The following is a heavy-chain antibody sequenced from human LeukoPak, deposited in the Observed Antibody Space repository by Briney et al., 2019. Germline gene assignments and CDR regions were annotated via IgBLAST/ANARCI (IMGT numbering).Heavy chain of an antibody. CDR3: ARPFCGGDWYSSAWYFVV. J-gene: IGHJ2*01. CDR1: GYTFTGYY. V-gene: IGHV1-2*02. D-gene: IGHD2-21*02. Sequence: ASVKVSCKASGYTFTGYYLHWVRQAPGQGPEWMGWINPNSGGTNYAEKFQDRVTMTRDTSISTAYMELSRLRSDDTAVYYCARPFCGGDWYSSAWYFVVWGRGTLVAVSS. CDR2: INPNSGGT.